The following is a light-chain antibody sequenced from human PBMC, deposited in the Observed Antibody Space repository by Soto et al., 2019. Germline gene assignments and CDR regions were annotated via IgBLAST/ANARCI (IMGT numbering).Light chain of an antibody. Sequence: QSALTQPASVSGSPGQSITISCTGTSSDVGGYNYVSCYQQHPGKAPKLMIYDVSKRTSGVSNRFSGSKSGNTASLTISGLQAEDEADYYCNSYTTSSTLVFGGGTKLTVL. V-gene: IGLV2-14*01. CDR1: SSDVGGYNY. J-gene: IGLJ3*02. CDR2: DVS. CDR3: NSYTTSSTLV.